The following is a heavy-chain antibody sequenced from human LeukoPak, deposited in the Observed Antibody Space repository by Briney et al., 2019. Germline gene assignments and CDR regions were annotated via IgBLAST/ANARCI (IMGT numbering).Heavy chain of an antibody. CDR3: ARRRVRGVINYYFDY. CDR2: FYYSGTT. CDR1: GGSISTSSYY. V-gene: IGHV4-39*01. J-gene: IGHJ4*02. Sequence: SETLSLTCTVSGGSISTSSYYWGWIRQPPGKGLEWIGNFYYSGTTYYNPSLKSRVTISVDTSKNQFSLKLSSVTAADTAVYYCARRRVRGVINYYFDYWGQGTLVTVSS. D-gene: IGHD3-10*01.